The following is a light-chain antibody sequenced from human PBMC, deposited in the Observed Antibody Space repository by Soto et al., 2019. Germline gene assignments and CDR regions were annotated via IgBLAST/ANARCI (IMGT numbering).Light chain of an antibody. Sequence: QSVLIQPPSVSGSPGQSVTISCTGTSSDVGSYDYVSWYQQHPGTVPKPMIYNVNTRPSGVSNRFSGSKSGNTASLTISGLQAEDEADYYCSSYTTSSTYVFXTGTKVTVL. J-gene: IGLJ1*01. CDR2: NVN. V-gene: IGLV2-14*01. CDR3: SSYTTSSTYV. CDR1: SSDVGSYDY.